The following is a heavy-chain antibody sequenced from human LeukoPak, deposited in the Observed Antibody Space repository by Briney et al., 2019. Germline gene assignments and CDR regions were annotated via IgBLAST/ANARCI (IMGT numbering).Heavy chain of an antibody. Sequence: SETLSLTCAVSGYSISSSSYYWGWIRQPPGKGLVWIGSIYYSGSTYYNPSLKSRVTISVDTSKKQFSLKLSSVTAADTAVYYCARSIPTDYGDFEDAFDIWGQGTMVTVSS. CDR3: ARSIPTDYGDFEDAFDI. V-gene: IGHV4-39*01. D-gene: IGHD4-17*01. J-gene: IGHJ3*02. CDR1: GYSISSSSYY. CDR2: IYYSGST.